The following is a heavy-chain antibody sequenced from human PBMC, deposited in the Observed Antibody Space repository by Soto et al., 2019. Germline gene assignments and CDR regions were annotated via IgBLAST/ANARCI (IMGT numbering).Heavy chain of an antibody. CDR2: IYYTGST. V-gene: IGHV4-39*01. D-gene: IGHD3-16*01. CDR3: ARQLKIIRWGGYFDY. CDR1: GDSIKSSSYF. Sequence: PSETLSLTCTVAGDSIKSSSYFWAWIRQPPGKGLEWIASIYYTGSTYYNPSLESRVTISVHTSKNQFSLKLTSVTAADTALYYCARQLKIIRWGGYFDYWRQATLVTVS. J-gene: IGHJ4*02.